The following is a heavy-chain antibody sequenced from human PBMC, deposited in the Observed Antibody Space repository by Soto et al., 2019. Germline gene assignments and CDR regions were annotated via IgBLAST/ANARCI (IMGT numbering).Heavy chain of an antibody. D-gene: IGHD1-1*01. J-gene: IGHJ4*02. CDR1: GFSFSTFW. CDR2: INQDGSEK. V-gene: IGHV3-7*02. CDR3: ARNLWNLDY. Sequence: GSLRLSCVTSGFSFSTFWLNWVRQAPGKGLEWVANINQDGSEKYYVDSVKGRFTISRDNAQSSLYLQMNSLRVEDTAVYYCARNLWNLDYWGQGTLVTVSS.